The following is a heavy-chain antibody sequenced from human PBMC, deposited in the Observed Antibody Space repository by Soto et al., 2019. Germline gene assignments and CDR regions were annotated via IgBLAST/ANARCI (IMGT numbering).Heavy chain of an antibody. CDR3: ARGIQLGFVFDY. CDR1: GGSISSGGYS. Sequence: SETLSLTCAVSGGSISSGGYSWSWIRQPPGKGLEWIGYIYHSGSTYYNPSLKSRVTISVDRSKNQFSLKLSSVTAADTAVYYCARGIQLGFVFDYWGQGTLVTVS. CDR2: IYHSGST. V-gene: IGHV4-30-2*01. J-gene: IGHJ4*02. D-gene: IGHD1-1*01.